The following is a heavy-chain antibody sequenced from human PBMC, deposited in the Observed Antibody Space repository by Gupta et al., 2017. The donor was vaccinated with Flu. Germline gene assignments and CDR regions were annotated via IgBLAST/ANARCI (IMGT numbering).Heavy chain of an antibody. CDR3: ARVGFFGFRPPGSDALEM. CDR1: GFNFSSFW. Sequence: ELQLVESGGGLVQPRGSLRPSCAASGFNFSSFWMLWVRQAPGKGPLWVSRIHEDWSTRCYADSVKGRCTISRENAKNTLYLQMNNLRVEDTAIYDCARVGFFGFRPPGSDALEMWGQGTMVTVSS. V-gene: IGHV3-74*01. J-gene: IGHJ3*02. D-gene: IGHD3-10*01. CDR2: IHEDWSTR.